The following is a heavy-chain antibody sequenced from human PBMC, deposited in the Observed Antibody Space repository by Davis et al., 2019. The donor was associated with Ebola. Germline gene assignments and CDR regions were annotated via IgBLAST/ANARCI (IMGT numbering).Heavy chain of an antibody. Sequence: GESLKISCAASGFTFSSSWMSWVRQAPGKGLEWVANIKQDGSEKYYVDSVKGRFTISRDNAKNSLFLQMDSLRAEDTAVYYCARDRGYCSGGACYRLLDYWGQGTLVTVSS. CDR1: GFTFSSSW. CDR2: IKQDGSEK. CDR3: ARDRGYCSGGACYRLLDY. J-gene: IGHJ4*02. D-gene: IGHD2-8*02. V-gene: IGHV3-7*01.